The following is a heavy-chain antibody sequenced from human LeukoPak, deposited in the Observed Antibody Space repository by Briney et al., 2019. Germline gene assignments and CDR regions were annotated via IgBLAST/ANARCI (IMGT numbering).Heavy chain of an antibody. CDR3: ARGVPEYYDFWSGYFYYFDY. J-gene: IGHJ4*02. CDR2: IYYSGST. V-gene: IGHV4-59*01. D-gene: IGHD3-3*01. CDR1: GGSISSYY. Sequence: SETLCLTCTVSGGSISSYYWSWIRQPPGKGLEWIGYIYYSGSTNYNPSLKSRVTISVDTSKNQFSLKPTSVTAADTAVYYCARGVPEYYDFWSGYFYYFDYWGQGTLVTVSS.